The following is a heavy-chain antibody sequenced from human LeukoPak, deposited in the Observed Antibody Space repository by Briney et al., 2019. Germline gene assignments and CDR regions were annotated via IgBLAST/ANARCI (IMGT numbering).Heavy chain of an antibody. CDR3: ARDRPYGDYLYYFDY. J-gene: IGHJ4*02. V-gene: IGHV1-2*02. Sequence: GASVKVSCKASGYTFTSYVISWVRQAPGQGLEWMGWINPNSGVTNYAQKFQGRVTMTGDTSISTAYMELSRLRSDDTAVYYCARDRPYGDYLYYFDYWGQGTLVIVSS. CDR1: GYTFTSYV. CDR2: INPNSGVT. D-gene: IGHD4-17*01.